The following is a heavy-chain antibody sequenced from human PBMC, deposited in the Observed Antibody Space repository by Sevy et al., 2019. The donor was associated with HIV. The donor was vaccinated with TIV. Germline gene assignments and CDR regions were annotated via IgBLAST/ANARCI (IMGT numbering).Heavy chain of an antibody. CDR3: ARDPHAVPHWGSFDS. V-gene: IGHV3-30-3*01. Sequence: GGSLRLSCEASGFTFTRYAFHWLRQAPGKGLEWVAVISKEGTNKYYIDSVKGRFTISRDNSRNTLFLQMERLRAEDTAMYFCARDPHAVPHWGSFDSWGQGTLVTVSS. CDR1: GFTFTRYA. J-gene: IGHJ4*02. CDR2: ISKEGTNK. D-gene: IGHD3-16*01.